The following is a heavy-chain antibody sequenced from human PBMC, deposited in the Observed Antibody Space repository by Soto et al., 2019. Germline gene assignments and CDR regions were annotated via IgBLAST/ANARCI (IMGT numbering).Heavy chain of an antibody. CDR1: GGSISTGGIY. D-gene: IGHD3-16*02. CDR3: ARDGASYPTSGLDH. CDR2: IYYSGTA. V-gene: IGHV4-31*03. J-gene: IGHJ4*02. Sequence: QVQLQESGPRLVKPSQTLSLTCTVSGGSISTGGIYWSWIRQLPGKGLEWIGYIYYSGTAYYNPSLKSRVSMSVDPSKNQFFLKLTSVTAADTAVYFCARDGASYPTSGLDHWGQGTLVTVSS.